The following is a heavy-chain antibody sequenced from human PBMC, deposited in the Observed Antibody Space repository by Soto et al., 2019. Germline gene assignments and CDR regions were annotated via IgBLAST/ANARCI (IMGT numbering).Heavy chain of an antibody. CDR2: ISAYNGNT. CDR1: GYTFTSYG. Sequence: ASVKVSCKASGYTFTSYGISWVRQAPGQGLEWMGWISAYNGNTNYAQKLQGRVTMTTDTSTSTAYMELRSLGSDDTAVYYCAGSTPGIAVAGDNYYYYYMDVWGKGTTVTVSS. J-gene: IGHJ6*03. CDR3: AGSTPGIAVAGDNYYYYYMDV. V-gene: IGHV1-18*01. D-gene: IGHD6-19*01.